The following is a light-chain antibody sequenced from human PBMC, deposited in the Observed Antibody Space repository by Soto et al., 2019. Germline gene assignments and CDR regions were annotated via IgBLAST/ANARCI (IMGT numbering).Light chain of an antibody. CDR1: QSVSSSY. J-gene: IGKJ1*01. V-gene: IGKV3-15*01. CDR3: QQYNNWPWT. Sequence: EIVLTQSPGTLSLSPGERATLSCRASQSVSSSYLAWYQQKPGQAPRLLIYGASTRATTFPARFSGSGSGTDFTLTISSLQSEDFAVYYCQQYNNWPWTFGQGTKVEIK. CDR2: GAS.